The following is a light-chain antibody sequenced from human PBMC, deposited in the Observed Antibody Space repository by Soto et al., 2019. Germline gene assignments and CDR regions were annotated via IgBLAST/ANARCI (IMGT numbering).Light chain of an antibody. CDR3: CSYTRSGTLI. V-gene: IGLV2-14*01. Sequence: QSALTQPASVSGSPGQSITIACVGTSGDIGDYNYVSWYQQHPGKVPKVIIYDVSNRPSGVSYRFSGTKSGNTASLTVSGLQAEDEPDYYCCSYTRSGTLIFGTGTKVTVL. CDR2: DVS. J-gene: IGLJ1*01. CDR1: SGDIGDYNY.